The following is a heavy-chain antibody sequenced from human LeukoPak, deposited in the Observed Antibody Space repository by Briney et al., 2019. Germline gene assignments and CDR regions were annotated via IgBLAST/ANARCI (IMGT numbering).Heavy chain of an antibody. CDR3: AKAGYCSGGSCYNWFDP. J-gene: IGHJ5*02. D-gene: IGHD2-15*01. CDR2: ISGDGGST. Sequence: GGSLRLSCAASGFTFDDYAMHWVRQAPGKGLEWVSLISGDGGSTYYADSVKGRFTISRDNRKNSLYLQMNSLRTEDTALYYCAKAGYCSGGSCYNWFDPWGQGTLVTVSS. V-gene: IGHV3-43*02. CDR1: GFTFDDYA.